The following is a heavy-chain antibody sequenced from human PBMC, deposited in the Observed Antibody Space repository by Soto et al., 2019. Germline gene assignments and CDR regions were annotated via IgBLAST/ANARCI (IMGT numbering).Heavy chain of an antibody. CDR1: GGTFSSYA. V-gene: IGHV1-69*01. CDR3: AREMYGGHSYGLLGT. Sequence: QVQLVQSGAGVKKPGSSVKVSCKASGGTFSSYAISWVRQAPGQGLEWMGGIIPIFGPANYAQKFQGRVTITADEPTRTAYMELSSLRSEDTAVYYCAREMYGGHSYGLLGTWGQGTMVTVSS. D-gene: IGHD5-18*01. J-gene: IGHJ5*02. CDR2: IIPIFGPA.